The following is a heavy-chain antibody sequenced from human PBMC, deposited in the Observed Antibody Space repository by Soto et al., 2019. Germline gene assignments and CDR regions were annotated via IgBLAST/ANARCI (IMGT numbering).Heavy chain of an antibody. V-gene: IGHV4-38-2*01. D-gene: IGHD6-25*01. CDR1: GYSISTGHS. CDR3: ATLPRLDGMDV. Sequence: SETLSLTCAVSGYSISTGHSWGWIRQPPGKGLEWIGSIFHTGSTYYNPSLKSRVTLSVDTSKNQFSLKLSSVTAADTAVYFRATLPRLDGMDVWGQGTTVTVSS. J-gene: IGHJ6*02. CDR2: IFHTGST.